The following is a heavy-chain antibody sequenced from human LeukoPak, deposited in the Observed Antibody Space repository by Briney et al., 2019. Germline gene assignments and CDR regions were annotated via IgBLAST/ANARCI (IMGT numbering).Heavy chain of an antibody. CDR2: ISSSSSTI. J-gene: IGHJ4*02. CDR3: ARGTERITIFGVVTSPFDY. Sequence: GGSLRLSCAASGFTFSSYSMNWVRQAPGKGLEWVSYISSSSSTIYYADSVKGRFTISRDNAKNSLYLQMNSLRAEDTAVYYCARGTERITIFGVVTSPFDYWGQGTLVTVSS. CDR1: GFTFSSYS. D-gene: IGHD3-3*01. V-gene: IGHV3-48*04.